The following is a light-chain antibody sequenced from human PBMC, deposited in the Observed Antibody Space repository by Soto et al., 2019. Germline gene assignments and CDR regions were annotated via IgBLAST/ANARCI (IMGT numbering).Light chain of an antibody. CDR1: SSDVGAYNY. CDR3: SSYTSSNTLV. CDR2: EVS. J-gene: IGLJ2*01. V-gene: IGLV2-14*01. Sequence: QSALTQPASVSGSPGQSITISCTGTSSDVGAYNYVSWYQQHPGKAPKLMIFEVSDRPSGVSNRFSGSKSGNTASLTISGLQAEDGADYYCSSYTSSNTLVFGGGTNLTVL.